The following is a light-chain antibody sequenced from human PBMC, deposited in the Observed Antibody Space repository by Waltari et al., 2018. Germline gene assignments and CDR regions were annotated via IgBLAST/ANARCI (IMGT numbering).Light chain of an antibody. J-gene: IGLJ2*01. V-gene: IGLV3-19*01. CDR1: SLRSYY. Sequence: SSELTQVPTVSVAVGQKVRIPCQGESLRSYYSRWYQQRPRQAPQLVFSGNNNRPSGVPDRFSGSSSDNTAVLTITGAQAEDEASYYCHSRDASGVGGSFGGGTKLTVL. CDR2: GNN. CDR3: HSRDASGVGGS.